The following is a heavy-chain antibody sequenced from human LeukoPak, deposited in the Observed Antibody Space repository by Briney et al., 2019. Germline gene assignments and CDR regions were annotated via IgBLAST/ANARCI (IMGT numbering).Heavy chain of an antibody. V-gene: IGHV5-51*01. CDR3: ARQSDVNTAMVSENWFDP. CDR1: GYSFTSYW. Sequence: GESLKISCKGSGYSFTSYWIGWVRQMPGKGLEWMGIIYPGDSDTRYSPSFQGQVTISADKSISTAYLQWSSLKALDTAMYYCARQSDVNTAMVSENWFDPWGQGTLVTVSS. CDR2: IYPGDSDT. D-gene: IGHD5-18*01. J-gene: IGHJ5*02.